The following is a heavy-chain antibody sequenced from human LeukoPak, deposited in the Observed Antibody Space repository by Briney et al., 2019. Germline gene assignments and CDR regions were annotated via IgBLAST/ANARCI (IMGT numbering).Heavy chain of an antibody. Sequence: PSETLSLTCSVSGGSISSYYWTWIRQPPGRGLQWIGHIYYSGTTNYNLSLKSRVTILIDTSKSQFSLKLSSVTAADTAIYYCARDLGIWGQGTMVTVSS. V-gene: IGHV4-59*01. J-gene: IGHJ3*02. CDR3: ARDLGI. CDR2: IYYSGTT. CDR1: GGSISSYY.